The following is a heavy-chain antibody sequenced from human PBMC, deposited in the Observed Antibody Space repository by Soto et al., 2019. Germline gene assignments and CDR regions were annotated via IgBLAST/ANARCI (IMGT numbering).Heavy chain of an antibody. D-gene: IGHD2-2*01. CDR1: AFTFGNFW. CDR2: INEAGSEK. J-gene: IGHJ4*02. V-gene: IGHV3-7*01. Sequence: GGALRLSCLTSAFTFGNFWLTWVRPAPGKGLEWVANINEAGSEKHYLDSVKGRFTISRDNAKNMLYLQMNSLRVEDTAVYYCARVPDLDYCSKTSCLYYFDYWRQGALDTVSS. CDR3: ARVPDLDYCSKTSCLYYFDY.